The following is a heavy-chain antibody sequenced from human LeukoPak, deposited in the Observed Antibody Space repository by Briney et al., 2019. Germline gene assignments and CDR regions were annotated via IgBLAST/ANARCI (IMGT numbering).Heavy chain of an antibody. CDR3: ARYYCSSTSCYSWFDP. J-gene: IGHJ5*02. Sequence: SETPSLTCTVSGGSISSGGYYGSWVRQHPGEGLEWIGYMYYSGSTYYNPSLKSGVTISVDTSKNQFSLKLSSVTAADTAVYYCARYYCSSTSCYSWFDPWGQGTLVTVSS. CDR2: MYYSGST. D-gene: IGHD2-2*02. CDR1: GGSISSGGYY. V-gene: IGHV4-31*03.